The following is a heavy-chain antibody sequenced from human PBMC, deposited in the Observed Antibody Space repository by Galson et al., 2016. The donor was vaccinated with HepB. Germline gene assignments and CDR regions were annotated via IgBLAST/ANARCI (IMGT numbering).Heavy chain of an antibody. CDR1: GFTFNNTW. D-gene: IGHD5-12*01. J-gene: IGHJ4*02. CDR3: TTEGDIVATLFNY. CDR2: TKSKSDGGIT. Sequence: SLRLSCAASGFTFNNTWMTWVRQAPGKGLEWLGRTKSKSDGGITDYAAPVKGRFTFSIDASQNTLYLQMNSLKTEDTAVYYCTTEGDIVATLFNYWGQGTLVTVSS. V-gene: IGHV3-15*01.